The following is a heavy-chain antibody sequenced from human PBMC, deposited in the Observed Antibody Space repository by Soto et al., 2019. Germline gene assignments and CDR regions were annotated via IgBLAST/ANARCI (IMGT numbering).Heavy chain of an antibody. V-gene: IGHV3-23*01. CDR1: GFTFSNYA. D-gene: IGHD6-13*01. CDR3: AKDLVAAAAS. CDR2: ISESGGST. Sequence: DGQLLESGGGLGQSGGSLRLSCVGSGFTFSNYAMSWVRQAPGKGLEWVSGISESGGSTHYADSVRGRFAISRDNSKNTVYLQMNSRRAEDTAVYYCAKDLVAAAASWGQGTLVTVSS. J-gene: IGHJ5*02.